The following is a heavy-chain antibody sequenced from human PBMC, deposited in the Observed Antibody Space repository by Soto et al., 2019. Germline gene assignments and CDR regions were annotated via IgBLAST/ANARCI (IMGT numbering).Heavy chain of an antibody. CDR3: SRGGIHHCFDV. CDR2: INSDGSGL. D-gene: IGHD2-15*01. Sequence: EVQLVESGGGLVQPGGSLRLSCVASGFTFSSYWMHWVRQAPGKGLVWVARINSDGSGLIYADSVRGRFTISRDNAYNTVYLQMSSLRAEDTALYYCSRGGIHHCFDVWGRGTMVTVSS. CDR1: GFTFSSYW. J-gene: IGHJ3*01. V-gene: IGHV3-74*01.